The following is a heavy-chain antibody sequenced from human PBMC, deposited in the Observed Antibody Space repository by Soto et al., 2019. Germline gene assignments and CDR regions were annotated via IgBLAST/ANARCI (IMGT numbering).Heavy chain of an antibody. Sequence: EVQLVESGGGLVKPGGSLRLSCTASGLIFSNYGMNWVRQAAGKRPEWVSSISSGGEYIDYADSVKGRLTISRDNANNILYLQLTRLGVEDTAVSYCATAGAAGAVMGVWGQGTTVTVSS. D-gene: IGHD6-13*01. J-gene: IGHJ6*02. CDR1: GLIFSNYG. V-gene: IGHV3-21*06. CDR2: ISSGGEYI. CDR3: ATAGAAGAVMGV.